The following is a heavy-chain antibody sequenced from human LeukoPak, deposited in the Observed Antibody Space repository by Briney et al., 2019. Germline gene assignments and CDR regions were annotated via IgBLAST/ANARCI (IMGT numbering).Heavy chain of an antibody. CDR3: ARGPDYGDYSNWFDP. J-gene: IGHJ5*02. CDR1: GGTFSSYA. V-gene: IGHV1-69*04. D-gene: IGHD4-17*01. Sequence: SVKVSCKASGGTFSSYAISWVRQAPGQGLEWMGRIIPILGIANYAQKFQGRVTITADKTTSTAYMELSSLRSEDTAVYYCARGPDYGDYSNWFDPWGQGTLVTVSS. CDR2: IIPILGIA.